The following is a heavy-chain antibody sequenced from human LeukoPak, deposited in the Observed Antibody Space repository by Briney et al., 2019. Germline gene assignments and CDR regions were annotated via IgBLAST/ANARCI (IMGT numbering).Heavy chain of an antibody. CDR3: ARGITYYDFWSGYYYYYMDV. D-gene: IGHD3-3*01. J-gene: IGHJ6*03. CDR1: GASISSYY. CDR2: IYYSAST. V-gene: IGHV4-59*12. Sequence: SETLSLTCAVSGASISSYYWSWIRQSPGKGLEWIGYIYYSASTNYNPSVKSRGTISVDTSKNQFSLKLSSVTAADTAVYYCARGITYYDFWSGYYYYYMDVWGKGTTVTVSS.